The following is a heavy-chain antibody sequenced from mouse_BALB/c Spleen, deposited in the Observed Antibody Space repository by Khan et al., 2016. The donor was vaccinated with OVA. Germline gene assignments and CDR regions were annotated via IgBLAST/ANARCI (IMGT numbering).Heavy chain of an antibody. CDR1: GFNIKDTY. Sequence: EVQLQQSGAELVKPGASVKLSCTASGFNIKDTYMHWVKQRPEQGLEWIGRIDPANGNTKYDPKFQGKATITADTSSNTAYLQLSSLTSEDTAAYYCARYYGSSYWYFDVWGAGTTVTVSS. V-gene: IGHV14-3*02. J-gene: IGHJ1*01. D-gene: IGHD1-1*01. CDR3: ARYYGSSYWYFDV. CDR2: IDPANGNT.